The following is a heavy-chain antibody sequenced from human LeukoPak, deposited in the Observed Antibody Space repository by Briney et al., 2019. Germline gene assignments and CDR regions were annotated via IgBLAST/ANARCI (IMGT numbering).Heavy chain of an antibody. V-gene: IGHV3-11*04. D-gene: IGHD2-2*01. Sequence: GGSLRLSCAASGFTFSDYYMSWIRQAPGKGLEWVSYISSSGSTIYYADSVKGRFTISRDNAKNSLYLQMNSLRAEDTAVYYCARVGDIVVVPAAPSAFDIWGQGTMVTVSS. CDR2: ISSSGSTI. CDR1: GFTFSDYY. CDR3: ARVGDIVVVPAAPSAFDI. J-gene: IGHJ3*02.